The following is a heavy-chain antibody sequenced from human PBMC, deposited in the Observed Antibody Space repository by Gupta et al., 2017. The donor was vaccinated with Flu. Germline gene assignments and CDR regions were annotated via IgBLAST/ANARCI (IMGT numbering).Heavy chain of an antibody. CDR1: GGSISSYY. D-gene: IGHD2-2*01. CDR3: ARVFGWGYCSSTSCYQHNWFDP. Sequence: QVQLQESGPGLVKPSETLSLTCTVSGGSISSYYWSWIRQPPGKGLEWIGYIYYSGSTNYNPSLKSRVTISVDTSKNQFSLKLSSVTAADTAVYYCARVFGWGYCSSTSCYQHNWFDPWGQGTLVTVSS. J-gene: IGHJ5*02. CDR2: IYYSGST. V-gene: IGHV4-59*01.